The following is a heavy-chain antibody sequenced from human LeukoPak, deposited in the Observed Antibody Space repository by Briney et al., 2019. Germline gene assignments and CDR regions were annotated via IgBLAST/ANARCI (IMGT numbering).Heavy chain of an antibody. CDR1: GGSFSGYY. Sequence: SETLSLTCAVYGGSFSGYYWSWIRQPPGKGLEWIGEISHSGSTNYNPSLKSRVTISVDTSKNQFSLKLSSVTAADTAVYYCARAGWPYGMHGGGQGPTVTVPS. J-gene: IGHJ6*02. CDR3: ARAGWPYGMHG. CDR2: ISHSGST. V-gene: IGHV4-34*01. D-gene: IGHD2-15*01.